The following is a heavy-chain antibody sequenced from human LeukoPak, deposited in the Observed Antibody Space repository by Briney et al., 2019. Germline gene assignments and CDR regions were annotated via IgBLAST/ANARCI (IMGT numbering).Heavy chain of an antibody. CDR1: GFTFSRFW. Sequence: GGSLRLSCAASGFTFSRFWMHWVRQAPGKGLVWVSRINTDGSSTSYADSVKGRFTISRDNAKNTLYLQMNSLRAEDTAVYYCARARRDGPTTPDYWGQGTLVTVSS. CDR3: ARARRDGPTTPDY. V-gene: IGHV3-74*01. D-gene: IGHD5-24*01. J-gene: IGHJ4*02. CDR2: INTDGSST.